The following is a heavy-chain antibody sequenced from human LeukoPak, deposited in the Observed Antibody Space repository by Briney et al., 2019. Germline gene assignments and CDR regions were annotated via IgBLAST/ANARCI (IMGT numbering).Heavy chain of an antibody. J-gene: IGHJ4*02. V-gene: IGHV4-61*08. D-gene: IGHD2-15*01. CDR2: INHSGST. CDR1: GGSISSGGYY. Sequence: SETLSLTCTVSGGSISSGGYYWSWIRQPPGKGLEWIGEINHSGSTNYNPSLKSRVTISVDTSKNQFSLKLSSVTAADTAVYYCARDGYCSGGSCTQSAFDYWGQGTLVTVSS. CDR3: ARDGYCSGGSCTQSAFDY.